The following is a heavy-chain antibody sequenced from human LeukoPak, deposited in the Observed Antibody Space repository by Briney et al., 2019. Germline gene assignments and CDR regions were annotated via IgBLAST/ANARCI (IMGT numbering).Heavy chain of an antibody. Sequence: GGSLRLSCAASGFTFSTYAMNWVRQAPGKGLEWVSVISGSGGSTYYADSVKGRFTISRDNSKNTLHLQMNSLRVEDTAVYYCAKAGPASSDYLNWFDPWGQGTLVTVSS. CDR2: ISGSGGST. CDR1: GFTFSTYA. J-gene: IGHJ5*02. D-gene: IGHD3-22*01. V-gene: IGHV3-23*01. CDR3: AKAGPASSDYLNWFDP.